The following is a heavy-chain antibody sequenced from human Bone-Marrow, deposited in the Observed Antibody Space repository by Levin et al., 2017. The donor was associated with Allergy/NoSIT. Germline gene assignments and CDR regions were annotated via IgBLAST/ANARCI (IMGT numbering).Heavy chain of an antibody. CDR2: IYMDGTT. J-gene: IGHJ6*02. V-gene: IGHV3-53*01. CDR1: GFSVSRNF. Sequence: GGFLRLSCAASGFSVSRNFMSWVRQAPGKGLEWVSVIYMDGTTYYADSVKGRFTISRDNSKNTVFLQMNNLGGEDTAVYYCARELTKAAAVGSFYYGVDVWGQGTTVTVSS. D-gene: IGHD6-13*01. CDR3: ARELTKAAAVGSFYYGVDV.